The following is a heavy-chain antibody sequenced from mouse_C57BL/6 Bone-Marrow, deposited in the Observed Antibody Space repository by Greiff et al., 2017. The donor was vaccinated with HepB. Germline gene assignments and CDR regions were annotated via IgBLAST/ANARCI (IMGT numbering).Heavy chain of an antibody. CDR3: ARGDSNYYYFDY. D-gene: IGHD2-5*01. Sequence: VQLQQSGAELARPGASVKLSCKASGYTFTSYGISWVKQRTGQGLEWIGEIYPRSGNTYYNEKFKGKATLTADKSSSTAYMELRSLTSEDSAVYFWARGDSNYYYFDYWGQGTTLTVSS. J-gene: IGHJ2*01. CDR1: GYTFTSYG. V-gene: IGHV1-81*01. CDR2: IYPRSGNT.